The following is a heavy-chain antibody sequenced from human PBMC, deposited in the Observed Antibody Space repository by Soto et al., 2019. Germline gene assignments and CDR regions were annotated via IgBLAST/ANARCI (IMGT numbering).Heavy chain of an antibody. Sequence: EVQLVESGGGLVQPGRSLRLSCAASGFTFDDYAMHWVRQVTGKGLEWVSGINWNSGSIGYGDSVKGRFAISRDNAKNSLHLQMNSVSAEDTAFYYCVKDESINWYSGHFRHWGQGTLVTVSS. J-gene: IGHJ1*01. CDR1: GFTFDDYA. CDR2: INWNSGSI. D-gene: IGHD6-13*01. V-gene: IGHV3-9*01. CDR3: VKDESINWYSGHFRH.